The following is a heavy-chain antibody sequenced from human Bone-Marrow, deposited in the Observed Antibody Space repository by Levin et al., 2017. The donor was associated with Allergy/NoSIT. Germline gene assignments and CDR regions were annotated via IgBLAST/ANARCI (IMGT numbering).Heavy chain of an antibody. CDR2: INQEGTKK. CDR3: AENGGNSD. CDR1: GFSFRRCW. Sequence: LSLTCAASGFSFRRCWMSWVRQAPGKGLEWLATINQEGTKKYYVDSVKGRFTISRDNAKISLYLQMNSLRAEDTAMYYCAENGGNSDWGQGTLVTVSS. D-gene: IGHD4-23*01. V-gene: IGHV3-7*01. J-gene: IGHJ4*02.